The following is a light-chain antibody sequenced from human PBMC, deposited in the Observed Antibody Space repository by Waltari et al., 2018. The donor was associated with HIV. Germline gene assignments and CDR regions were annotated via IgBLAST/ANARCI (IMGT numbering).Light chain of an antibody. V-gene: IGLV2-8*01. CDR3: ASYAGRNTLV. CDR1: ASDVGAYNY. J-gene: IGLJ2*01. CDR2: EVF. Sequence: QSALTQPPSASGSPGQSVTISCTGKASDVGAYNYVSWYQQHPGKPPKLIIYEVFTRPSGVPARYPASKSGNTASLTVSGLQAEDEANYYCASYAGRNTLVFGGGTKLAVL.